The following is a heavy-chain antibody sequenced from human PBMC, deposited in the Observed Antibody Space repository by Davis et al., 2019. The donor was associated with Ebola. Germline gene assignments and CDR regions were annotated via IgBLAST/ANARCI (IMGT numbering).Heavy chain of an antibody. CDR2: ISFDGSNK. J-gene: IGHJ4*02. D-gene: IGHD3-10*01. V-gene: IGHV3-30*04. CDR3: ARDPRLKYYYGSGSFLYYFDN. CDR1: GFTFSRYA. Sequence: PGGSLRLSCTTSGFTFSRYAMHWVRQAPGKGLEWVAIISFDGSNKYYADSVKGRFTISRDSSKNTLYLQMNSLRAEDTAVYYCARDPRLKYYYGSGSFLYYFDNWGQGTLVTVPS.